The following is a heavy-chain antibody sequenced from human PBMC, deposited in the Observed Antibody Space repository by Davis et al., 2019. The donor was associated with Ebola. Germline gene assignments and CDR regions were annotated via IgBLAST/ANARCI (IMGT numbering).Heavy chain of an antibody. D-gene: IGHD1-1*01. Sequence: AASVKVSCKASGYTFTNYGITWVRQAPGQGLEWMGWMNPHNGNTNYAQNVQGRVIMTSDTATTTAYLEVGSLRSGDTAVYYCARAQFPTTSDHWGQGTLVTVSS. CDR1: GYTFTNYG. CDR3: ARAQFPTTSDH. J-gene: IGHJ4*02. CDR2: MNPHNGNT. V-gene: IGHV1-18*04.